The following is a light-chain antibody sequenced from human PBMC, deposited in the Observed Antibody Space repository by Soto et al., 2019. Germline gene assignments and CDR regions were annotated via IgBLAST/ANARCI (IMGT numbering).Light chain of an antibody. CDR3: QQYSDWPLT. CDR2: VAS. Sequence: EIVMTQSPATLSVSPGERATLSCRASQSVSSNLAWYQQKPGQAPRLLIYVASTRATGIPARFSGSGSGTEFTLTISSLQSEDFAVYYCQQYSDWPLTFGPGTKVDIK. J-gene: IGKJ3*01. CDR1: QSVSSN. V-gene: IGKV3-15*01.